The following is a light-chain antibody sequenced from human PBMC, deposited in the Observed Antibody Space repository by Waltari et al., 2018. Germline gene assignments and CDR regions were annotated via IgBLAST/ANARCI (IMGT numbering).Light chain of an antibody. CDR3: CSYSHADTLI. Sequence: QSALTQPASVSGSPGQSITISCTGSDSDVGTYHLVSWFQQHPGSAPKVILYEASKRPSGISDRFSGSKSGNTASLTISGLQAEDEAHYYCCSYSHADTLIFGGGTKLTVL. CDR1: DSDVGTYHL. J-gene: IGLJ2*01. CDR2: EAS. V-gene: IGLV2-23*01.